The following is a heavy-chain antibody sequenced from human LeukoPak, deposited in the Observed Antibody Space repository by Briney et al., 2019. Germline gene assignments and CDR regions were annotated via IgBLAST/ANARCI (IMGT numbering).Heavy chain of an antibody. D-gene: IGHD3-22*01. CDR1: GGSISSGGYS. CDR3: ARGEYYYDSSHLPLPRY. J-gene: IGHJ4*02. Sequence: MPSETLSLTCAVSGGSISSGGYSWSWIRQPPGKGLEWIGYIYHSRSTYYNPSLKSRVTISVDRSKNQFSLKLSSVTAADTAVYYCARGEYYYDSSHLPLPRYWGQGTLVTVSS. CDR2: IYHSRST. V-gene: IGHV4-30-2*01.